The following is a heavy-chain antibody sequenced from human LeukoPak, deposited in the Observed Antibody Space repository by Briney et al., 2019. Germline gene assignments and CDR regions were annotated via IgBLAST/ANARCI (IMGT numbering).Heavy chain of an antibody. V-gene: IGHV4-59*08. D-gene: IGHD3-10*01. Sequence: SETLSLTCTVSGGSISSYYWSWIRQPPGKGLEWIGYIYYGGSTYSNPSLKGRVTISADTSKNQFSLKVTSVTAADTAVYYCAGSSVSGTYSGGYWGQGILVTVSS. J-gene: IGHJ4*02. CDR2: IYYGGST. CDR3: AGSSVSGTYSGGY. CDR1: GGSISSYY.